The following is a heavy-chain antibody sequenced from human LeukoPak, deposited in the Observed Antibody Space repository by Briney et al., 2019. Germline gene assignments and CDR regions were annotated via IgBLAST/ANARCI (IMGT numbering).Heavy chain of an antibody. CDR1: GFTFSSYA. CDR2: ISGSGGST. V-gene: IGHV3-23*01. J-gene: IGHJ5*02. D-gene: IGHD3-9*01. Sequence: HPGGSLRLSCAASGFTFSSYAMSWVRRAPGKGLEWVSAISGSGGSTYYADSVKGRFTISRDNSKNTLYLQMNSLRAEDTAVYYCAKGLRYFDWLFDWFDPWGQGTLVTVSS. CDR3: AKGLRYFDWLFDWFDP.